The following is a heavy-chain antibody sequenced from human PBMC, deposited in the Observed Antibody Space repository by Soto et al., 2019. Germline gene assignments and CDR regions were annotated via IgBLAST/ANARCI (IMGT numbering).Heavy chain of an antibody. CDR1: GDSIHSSNW. CDR3: ASSKRPTVLVDY. V-gene: IGHV4-4*02. D-gene: IGHD2-8*02. J-gene: IGHJ4*02. CDR2: IYHSGTI. Sequence: QVQLQESGTGLVKPSGTLSLTCAVSGDSIHSSNWWSWVRQPPGKGLEWIGEIYHSGTINYNPSLKSRISISLDKSKNQFSLKLNSVTAADAAVYFCASSKRPTVLVDYWGQGALVTVSA.